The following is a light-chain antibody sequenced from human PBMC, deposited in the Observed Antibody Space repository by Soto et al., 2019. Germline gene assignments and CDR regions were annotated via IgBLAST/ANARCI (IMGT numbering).Light chain of an antibody. CDR1: SRYVGGYDY. CDR2: DVT. V-gene: IGLV2-14*01. CDR3: ISYASINTYV. J-gene: IGLJ1*01. Sequence: SVVTQPASLSGAPWQSVTISCTGTSRYVGGYDYVSWYQQHPGKAPKLMIYDVTNRPSGVSNRFSGSKSGNTASLTISGLQAEDEADYYCISYASINTYVFGTGTKVTVL.